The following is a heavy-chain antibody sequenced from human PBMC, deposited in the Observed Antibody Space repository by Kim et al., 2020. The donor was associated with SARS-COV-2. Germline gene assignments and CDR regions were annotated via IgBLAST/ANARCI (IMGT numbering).Heavy chain of an antibody. J-gene: IGHJ4*02. CDR3: ARPYSSSWYNPFDY. Sequence: DSVKGRFTISRDNAKNSLYLQMNSLRAEDTAVYYCARPYSSSWYNPFDYWGQGTLVTVSS. V-gene: IGHV3-21*01. D-gene: IGHD6-13*01.